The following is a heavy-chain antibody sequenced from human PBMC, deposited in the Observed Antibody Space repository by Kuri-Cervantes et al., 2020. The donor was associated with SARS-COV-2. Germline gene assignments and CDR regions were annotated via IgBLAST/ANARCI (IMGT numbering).Heavy chain of an antibody. V-gene: IGHV3-7*01. CDR2: IKQDGSEK. J-gene: IGHJ4*02. D-gene: IGHD4-11*01. CDR1: GFTFSSYW. Sequence: GESLKISCAASGFTFSSYWMSWVRQAPGKGLEWVANIKQDGSEKYYVDSVKGRFTISRDNAKNSLYLQMNSLRPEDTALYYCTREAYDYNMGFDSWGQGTLVTVSS. CDR3: TREAYDYNMGFDS.